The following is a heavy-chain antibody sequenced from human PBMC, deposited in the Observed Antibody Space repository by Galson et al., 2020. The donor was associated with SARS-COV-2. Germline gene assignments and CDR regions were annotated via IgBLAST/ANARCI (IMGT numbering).Heavy chain of an antibody. CDR2: ISAYNGNT. J-gene: IGHJ6*02. Sequence: GESLKISCKASGYTFTSYGISWVRQAPGQGLEWMGWISAYNGNTNYAQKLQGRVTMTTDTSTSTAYMELRSLRSDDTAVYYCAGRSVGWELPPHYGMDVWGQGTTVTVSS. CDR3: AGRSVGWELPPHYGMDV. V-gene: IGHV1-18*01. D-gene: IGHD1-26*01. CDR1: GYTFTSYG.